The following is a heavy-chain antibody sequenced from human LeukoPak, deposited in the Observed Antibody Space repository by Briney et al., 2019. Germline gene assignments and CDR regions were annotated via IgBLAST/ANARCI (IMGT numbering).Heavy chain of an antibody. CDR1: GGSISSSSYY. D-gene: IGHD1-14*01. Sequence: SETLSLTCTVSGGSISSSSYYWGWIRQPPGKGLEWIGYIYYSGSTYYNPSLKSRVTISVDTSKNQFSLKLSSVTAADTAVYYCARGRGGNHLDYWGQGTLVTVSS. V-gene: IGHV4-39*07. CDR3: ARGRGGNHLDY. J-gene: IGHJ4*02. CDR2: IYYSGST.